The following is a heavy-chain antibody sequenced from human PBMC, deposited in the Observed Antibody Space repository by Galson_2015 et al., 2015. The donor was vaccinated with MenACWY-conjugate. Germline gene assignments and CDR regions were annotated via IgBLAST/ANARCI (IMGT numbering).Heavy chain of an antibody. Sequence: SLRLSCAASGFTFSSSAMNWVRQAPGKGLEWVSGLSVSGDKAYYADSVRGRFTISRDNSKNTLYLQMNSLRADDTAVYYCARGGELWNSDPWHYWGQGTLVTVSS. V-gene: IGHV3-23*01. CDR2: LSVSGDKA. J-gene: IGHJ4*02. D-gene: IGHD1-7*01. CDR3: ARGGELWNSDPWHY. CDR1: GFTFSSSA.